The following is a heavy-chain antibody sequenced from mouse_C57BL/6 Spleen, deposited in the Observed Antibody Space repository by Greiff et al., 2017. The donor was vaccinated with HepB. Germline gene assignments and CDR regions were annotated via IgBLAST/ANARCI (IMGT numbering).Heavy chain of an antibody. CDR1: GYTFTSYW. Sequence: QVQLQQPGAELVMPGASVKLSCKASGYTFTSYWMHWVKQRPGQGLEWIGEIDPSDSYTHYNQKFKGKSTLTVDKSSSTSYMQLSSLTSEDSAVYYCARSPSAQDTFAYWGQGTLVTVSA. CDR3: ARSPSAQDTFAY. CDR2: IDPSDSYT. D-gene: IGHD3-2*02. J-gene: IGHJ3*01. V-gene: IGHV1-69*01.